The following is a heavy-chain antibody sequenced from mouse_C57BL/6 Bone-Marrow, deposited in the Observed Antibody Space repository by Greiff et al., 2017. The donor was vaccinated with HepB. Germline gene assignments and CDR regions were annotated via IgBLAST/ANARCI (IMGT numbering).Heavy chain of an antibody. CDR1: GFTFSDYY. J-gene: IGHJ2*01. V-gene: IGHV5-12*01. D-gene: IGHD4-1*01. Sequence: EVQVVESGGGLVQPGGSLKLSCAASGFTFSDYYMYWVRQTPEKRLEWVAYISNGGGSTYYPDTVKGRFTISRDNAKNTLYLQMSRLKSEDTAMYYCARRGLGFDYWGQGTTLTVSS. CDR2: ISNGGGST. CDR3: ARRGLGFDY.